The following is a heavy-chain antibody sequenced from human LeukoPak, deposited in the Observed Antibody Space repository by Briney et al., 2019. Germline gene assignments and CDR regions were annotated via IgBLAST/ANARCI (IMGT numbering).Heavy chain of an antibody. CDR2: IYYSGNT. Sequence: SETLSLTCTVSGGSISSSSYYWGWIRQPPGKGLEWIGNIYYSGNTYYNPSLKSRVTISVDTSKGQFSLKLTSVTAADTAVYYCAAYYYGSGSSPGFFDPWGQGTLVTVSS. J-gene: IGHJ5*02. CDR3: AAYYYGSGSSPGFFDP. D-gene: IGHD3-10*01. CDR1: GGSISSSSYY. V-gene: IGHV4-39*01.